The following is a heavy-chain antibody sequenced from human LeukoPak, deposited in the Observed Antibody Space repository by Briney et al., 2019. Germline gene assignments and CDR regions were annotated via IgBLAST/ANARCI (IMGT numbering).Heavy chain of an antibody. CDR2: INPNSGGT. CDR1: GYTFTGYY. J-gene: IGHJ3*02. V-gene: IGHV1-2*02. D-gene: IGHD2-2*01. CDR3: ASLDIVVVPARYDAFDI. Sequence: ASVTVSCKPSGYTFTGYYMHWVRQAPGQGLEWMGWINPNSGGTNYAQQFQGRVTMTSDKSISTAYMELSRLRSDDTAVYYRASLDIVVVPARYDAFDIWGQGTMVTVSS.